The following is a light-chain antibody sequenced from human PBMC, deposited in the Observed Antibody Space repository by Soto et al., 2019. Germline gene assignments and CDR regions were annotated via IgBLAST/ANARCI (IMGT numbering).Light chain of an antibody. CDR2: DVN. J-gene: IGLJ1*01. V-gene: IGLV2-14*01. CDR1: SSDVGYYNY. CDR3: SSYTSSSTYV. Sequence: QSALTQPASVSGSPGQSIAISCTGTSSDVGYYNYVSWYQQHPGKAPNVMIYDVNNRPSGVPDRFSGSKSGNTASLTISWLQAEDEADYYCSSYTSSSTYVFGTGTKVTVL.